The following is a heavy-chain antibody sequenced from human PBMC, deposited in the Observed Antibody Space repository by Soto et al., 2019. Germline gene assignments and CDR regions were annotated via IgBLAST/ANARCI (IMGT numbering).Heavy chain of an antibody. CDR3: AKYLVLSSYYYYGMDV. V-gene: IGHV3-23*01. CDR1: GFTFSSYA. CDR2: ISGSGGST. J-gene: IGHJ6*02. Sequence: GWSLRLSCAASGFTFSSYAMSWVRQAPGKGLEWVSAISGSGGSTYYADSVKGRFTISRDNSKNTLYLQMNSLRAEDTAVYYCAKYLVLSSYYYYGMDVWGQGTTVTVS.